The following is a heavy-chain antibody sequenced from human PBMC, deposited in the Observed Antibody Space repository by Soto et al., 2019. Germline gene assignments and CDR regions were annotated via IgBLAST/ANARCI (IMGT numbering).Heavy chain of an antibody. D-gene: IGHD3-10*01. V-gene: IGHV3-33*01. CDR3: ARAQSMVPTYYFDY. J-gene: IGHJ4*02. CDR2: IWYDGSNK. Sequence: GGSLRLSCAASGFTFSSYGMHWVRQAPGKGLEWVAVIWYDGSNKYYADSVKGRFTISRDNSKNTLYLQMNSLRAEDTAVYYCARAQSMVPTYYFDYWGQGTLVTVSS. CDR1: GFTFSSYG.